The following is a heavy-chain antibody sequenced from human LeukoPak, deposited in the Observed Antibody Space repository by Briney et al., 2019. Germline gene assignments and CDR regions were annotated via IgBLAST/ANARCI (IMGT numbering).Heavy chain of an antibody. D-gene: IGHD3-9*01. CDR2: IYYSGST. CDR3: ARGLPDILTGYYWNNWFDP. CDR1: GGSISSYY. V-gene: IGHV4-59*01. J-gene: IGHJ5*02. Sequence: PSETLSLTCTVSGGSISSYYWSWIRQPPGKGLEWIGYIYYSGSTNYNPSLKSRVTISVDTSKNQFSLKLSSVTAADTAVYYCARGLPDILTGYYWNNWFDPWGQGTLVTVSS.